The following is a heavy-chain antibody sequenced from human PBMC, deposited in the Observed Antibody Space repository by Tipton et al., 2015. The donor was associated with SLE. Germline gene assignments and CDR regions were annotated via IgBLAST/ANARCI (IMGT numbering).Heavy chain of an antibody. CDR2: IYTSGST. Sequence: TLSLTCTVSGGSISSGSYYWSWIRQPAGKGLEWIGRIYTSGSTNYNPSLKSRVTISVDTSKNQFSLKLSSVTAADTAVYYCASLPVILGSGWYRDYWGQGTLVTVSS. CDR3: ASLPVILGSGWYRDY. D-gene: IGHD6-19*01. J-gene: IGHJ4*02. CDR1: GGSISSGSYY. V-gene: IGHV4-61*02.